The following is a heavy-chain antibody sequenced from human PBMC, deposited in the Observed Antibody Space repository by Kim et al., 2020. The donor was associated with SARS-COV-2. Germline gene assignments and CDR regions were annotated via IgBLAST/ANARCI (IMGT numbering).Heavy chain of an antibody. D-gene: IGHD3-16*01. V-gene: IGHV3-53*01. CDR3: ARDLGSNYYYGMDV. J-gene: IGHJ6*02. Sequence: ADSAEGRFTISQDNSKNTLYLQMNSLRAEDTAVYYCARDLGSNYYYGMDVWGQGTTVTVSS.